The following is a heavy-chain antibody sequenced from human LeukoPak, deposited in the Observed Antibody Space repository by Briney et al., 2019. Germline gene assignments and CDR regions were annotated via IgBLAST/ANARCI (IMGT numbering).Heavy chain of an antibody. CDR2: IYYSGST. V-gene: IGHV4-59*01. D-gene: IGHD3-3*01. CDR3: ARCPRTSPYYDFWSGQYYFDY. CDR1: GGSISSYY. J-gene: IGHJ4*02. Sequence: SETLSLTCTVSGGSISSYYWSWMRQPPGKGLEWIGYIYYSGSTNYNPSLKSRVTISVDTSKNQFSLRLSSVTAADTAVYYCARCPRTSPYYDFWSGQYYFDYWGQGTLVTVSS.